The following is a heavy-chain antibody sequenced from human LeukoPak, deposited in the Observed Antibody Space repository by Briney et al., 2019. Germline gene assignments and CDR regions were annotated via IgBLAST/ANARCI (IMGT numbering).Heavy chain of an antibody. CDR2: INDDGRST. CDR3: ARDTSSNWYSNWFDP. D-gene: IGHD6-13*01. V-gene: IGHV3-74*01. CDR1: GFTFSNDW. J-gene: IGHJ5*02. Sequence: PGWAVRLSCEASGFTFSNDWMHWVRQAPGKGLVRVSRINDDGRSTRYADSVKGRFTISRDNARNTLYLKMNGLRAEDTAVYYCARDTSSNWYSNWFDPWGQGTLVIVSS.